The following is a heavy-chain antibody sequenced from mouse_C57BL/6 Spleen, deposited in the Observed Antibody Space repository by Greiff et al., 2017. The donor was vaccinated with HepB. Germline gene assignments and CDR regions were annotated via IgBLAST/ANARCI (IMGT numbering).Heavy chain of an antibody. CDR3: TRDGAMVTGEAY. J-gene: IGHJ3*01. CDR2: ISSGGDYI. Sequence: EVQRVESGEGLVKPGGSLKLSCAASGFTFSSYAMSWVRQTPEKRLEWVAYISSGGDYIYYADTVKGRFTISRDNARNTLYLQMSSLKSEDTAMYYCTRDGAMVTGEAYWGQGTLVTVSA. V-gene: IGHV5-9-1*02. CDR1: GFTFSSYA. D-gene: IGHD2-2*01.